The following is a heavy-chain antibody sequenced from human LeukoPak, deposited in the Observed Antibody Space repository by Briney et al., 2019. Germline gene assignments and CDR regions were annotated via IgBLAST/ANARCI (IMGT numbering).Heavy chain of an antibody. Sequence: GGSLRLSCAASGFTFSSYAMRWVRQAPGKGLEWVSAIIGSGGSTYYADSVKGRFTISRDNSKNTLYLQMNSLRAEDTAVYYCASLDYVWGSRNYWGQGTLVTVSS. V-gene: IGHV3-23*01. D-gene: IGHD3-16*01. CDR1: GFTFSSYA. J-gene: IGHJ4*02. CDR3: ASLDYVWGSRNY. CDR2: IIGSGGST.